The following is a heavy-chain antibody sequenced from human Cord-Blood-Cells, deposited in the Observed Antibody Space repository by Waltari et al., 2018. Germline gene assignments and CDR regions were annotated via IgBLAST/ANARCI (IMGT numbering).Heavy chain of an antibody. V-gene: IGHV4-34*01. J-gene: IGHJ4*02. CDR1: GGSFSGDY. Sequence: QVQLQQWGAGLWKPSETRSLTCAGYGGSFSGDYWSGIREPPGKGLEWIGEINHSGSTNYNPSLKSRVTISVDTPKNQFSLKLSSVTAADTAVYYCARLYCSSTSCNFDYWGQGTLVTVSS. CDR2: INHSGST. D-gene: IGHD2-2*01. CDR3: ARLYCSSTSCNFDY.